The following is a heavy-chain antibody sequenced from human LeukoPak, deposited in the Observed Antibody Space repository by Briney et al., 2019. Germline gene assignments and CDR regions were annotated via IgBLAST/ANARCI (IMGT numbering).Heavy chain of an antibody. V-gene: IGHV3-23*01. Sequence: PGGSLRLSCAASGFTFSSYAMSWVRQAPGKGLEWVSAISGSGGSTYYADSVKGRFTISRDNSKNTLYLQMNSLRAEDTAVYYCARKICGGDCYIDAFDIWGQGTMVTVSS. D-gene: IGHD2-21*02. CDR3: ARKICGGDCYIDAFDI. CDR2: ISGSGGST. CDR1: GFTFSSYA. J-gene: IGHJ3*02.